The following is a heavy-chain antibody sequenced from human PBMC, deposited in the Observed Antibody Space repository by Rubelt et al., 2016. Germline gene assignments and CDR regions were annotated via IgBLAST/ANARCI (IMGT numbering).Heavy chain of an antibody. V-gene: IGHV4-39*01. CDR1: GGPINSSNHY. J-gene: IGHJ4*02. D-gene: IGHD1-1*01. CDR3: ARHRGNWSDPYYFDY. CDR2: TNPRGNT. Sequence: LQLQESGPGLVKPSETLSLVCSVLGGPINSSNHYWGWIRQRPGAGLEWIGSTNPRGNTYYNPSLESRVTMSVDTSKNQFSLKLSSVTAADTAVYYCARHRGNWSDPYYFDYWGQGTLVTVSS.